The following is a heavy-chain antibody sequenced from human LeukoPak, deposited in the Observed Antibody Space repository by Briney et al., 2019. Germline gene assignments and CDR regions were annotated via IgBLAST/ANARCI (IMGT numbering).Heavy chain of an antibody. CDR2: INPNSDVT. D-gene: IGHD3-22*01. Sequence: ASVKVSCKASGHTFTGYYMHWVRQAPGQGLEWMGWINPNSDVTNYAQKFQGRVTMTRDTSISTAYMELSSLRSDDTAVYYCAREYYYESSDYYVVLSGAFDIWGQGTMVTVSS. J-gene: IGHJ3*02. V-gene: IGHV1-2*02. CDR1: GHTFTGYY. CDR3: AREYYYESSDYYVVLSGAFDI.